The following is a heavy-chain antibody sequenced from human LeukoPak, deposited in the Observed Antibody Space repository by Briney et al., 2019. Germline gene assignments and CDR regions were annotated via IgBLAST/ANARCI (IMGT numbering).Heavy chain of an antibody. Sequence: ASVKVSCKASGGTFSSYAISWVRQAPGQGLEWMGGIIPIFGTANYAQKFQGRVTITADESTSTAYMELSSLRSEDTAVYYCASSAIYGDYVRFDYWGPGTLVTVSS. CDR3: ASSAIYGDYVRFDY. CDR2: IIPIFGTA. CDR1: GGTFSSYA. V-gene: IGHV1-69*13. J-gene: IGHJ4*02. D-gene: IGHD4-17*01.